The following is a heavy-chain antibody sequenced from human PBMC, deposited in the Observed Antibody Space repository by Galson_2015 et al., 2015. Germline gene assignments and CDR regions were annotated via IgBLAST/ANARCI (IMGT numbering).Heavy chain of an antibody. Sequence: SETLSLTCTVSGGSISSSSYYWGWLRQPPGRGLEWIGRIYYSGSTYYNPSLKSRVTISGDTSKNQFSLKLSSVTAADTAVYYCARRRRSDIVLMVYDPEAYFDYWGQGTLVTVSS. V-gene: IGHV4-39*01. CDR2: IYYSGST. J-gene: IGHJ4*02. CDR3: ARRRRSDIVLMVYDPEAYFDY. CDR1: GGSISSSSYY. D-gene: IGHD2-8*01.